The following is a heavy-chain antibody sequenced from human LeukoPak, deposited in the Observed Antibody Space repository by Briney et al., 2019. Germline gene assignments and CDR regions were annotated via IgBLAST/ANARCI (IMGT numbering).Heavy chain of an antibody. J-gene: IGHJ4*02. CDR2: IYYSGST. D-gene: IGHD4-17*01. V-gene: IGHV4-59*08. CDR3: ARAPYGDYVSGFDY. Sequence: PSETLSLTCTVSGGSISSYYWSWIRQPPGKGLKWIGFIYYSGSTNYNPSLKSRVTISVDTSKNQFSLKLSSVTAADTAVYYCARAPYGDYVSGFDYWGQGTLVTVSS. CDR1: GGSISSYY.